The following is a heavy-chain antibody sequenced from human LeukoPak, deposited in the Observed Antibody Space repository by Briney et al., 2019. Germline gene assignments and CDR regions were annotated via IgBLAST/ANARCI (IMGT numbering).Heavy chain of an antibody. J-gene: IGHJ4*02. D-gene: IGHD4-17*01. Sequence: ASVKVSCKASGYTFTGYYMHWVRQAPGQGLEWMGWINPNSGGTNYAQKFQGGVTMTRDTSISTAYMELSRLRSDDTAVYYCARVILPDYGYFDYWGQGTLVTVSS. V-gene: IGHV1-2*02. CDR2: INPNSGGT. CDR3: ARVILPDYGYFDY. CDR1: GYTFTGYY.